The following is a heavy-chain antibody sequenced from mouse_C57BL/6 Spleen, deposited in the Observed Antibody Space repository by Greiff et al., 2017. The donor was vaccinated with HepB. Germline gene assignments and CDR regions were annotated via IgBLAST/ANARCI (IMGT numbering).Heavy chain of an antibody. J-gene: IGHJ1*03. Sequence: QVQLQQPGAELVRPGSSVKLSCKASGYTFTSYWMHWVKQRPIQGLEWIGNIDPSDSETHYNQKFKDKATLTVDKSSSTAYMQLSSLTSEDSAVYYCAREGVATRYWYFDVWGTGTTVTVSS. CDR3: AREGVATRYWYFDV. CDR2: IDPSDSET. D-gene: IGHD1-1*02. CDR1: GYTFTSYW. V-gene: IGHV1-52*01.